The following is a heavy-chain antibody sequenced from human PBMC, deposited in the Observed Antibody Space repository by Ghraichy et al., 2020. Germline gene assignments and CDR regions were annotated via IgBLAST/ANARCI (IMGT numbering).Heavy chain of an antibody. CDR2: IYYSGTT. D-gene: IGHD3-16*01. J-gene: IGHJ6*02. CDR1: GGSIDSSSYY. CDR3: TRPFGASPYAYYYGVDV. V-gene: IGHV4-39*01. Sequence: SETLSLTCIISGGSIDSSSYYWGWIRQPPGKGLEWIGDIYYSGTTYYNPSLKSRATISVDTSKNQLSLKLTSVTAADTAVYYCTRPFGASPYAYYYGVDVWGHGTMVTVSS.